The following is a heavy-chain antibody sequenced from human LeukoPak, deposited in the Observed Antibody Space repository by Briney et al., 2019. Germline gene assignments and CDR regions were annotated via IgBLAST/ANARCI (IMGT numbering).Heavy chain of an antibody. CDR2: ISYDGSNK. CDR1: GFTFSSYA. Sequence: PGRSLRLSCAASGFTFSSYAMHWVRQAPGKGLEWVAVISYDGSNKYYADSVKGRFTISRDNSKNTLYLQMNSLRAEDTAVYYCARERCSSTSCPSDYWGQGTLVTVSS. CDR3: ARERCSSTSCPSDY. V-gene: IGHV3-30-3*01. D-gene: IGHD2-2*01. J-gene: IGHJ4*02.